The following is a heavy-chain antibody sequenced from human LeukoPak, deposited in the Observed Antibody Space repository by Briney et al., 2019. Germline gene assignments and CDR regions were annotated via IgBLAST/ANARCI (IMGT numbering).Heavy chain of an antibody. D-gene: IGHD6-19*01. CDR2: ISSSSSYI. Sequence: GGSLRLSCAASGFTFSSYIMNWVRQAPGKGLEWVSSISSSSSYIYYADSVKGRFTISRDNAKNSLYLQMNSLRAEDTAVYYCARDPYSSGWYDYWGQGTLVTVSS. J-gene: IGHJ4*02. CDR3: ARDPYSSGWYDY. CDR1: GFTFSSYI. V-gene: IGHV3-21*01.